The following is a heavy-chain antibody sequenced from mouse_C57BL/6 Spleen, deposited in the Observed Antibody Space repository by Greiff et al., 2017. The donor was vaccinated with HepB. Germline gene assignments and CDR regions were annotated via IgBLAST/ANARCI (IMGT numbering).Heavy chain of an antibody. CDR3: ASRGYYYSTLAY. Sequence: VQLQQSGPVLVKPGASVKMSCKASGYTFTDYYMNWVKQSHGKSLEWIGVINPYNGGTSYNKKFKGKATLTVDKSSSTAYMELNSLTSEDSAVYYCASRGYYYSTLAYWGQGTLVTVSA. D-gene: IGHD1-1*01. V-gene: IGHV1-19*01. CDR1: GYTFTDYY. CDR2: INPYNGGT. J-gene: IGHJ3*01.